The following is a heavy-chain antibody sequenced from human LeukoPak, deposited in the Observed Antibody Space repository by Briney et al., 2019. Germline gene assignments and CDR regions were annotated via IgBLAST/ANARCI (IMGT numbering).Heavy chain of an antibody. V-gene: IGHV1-2*02. CDR2: INPNDGDT. CDR3: ASANFLYCSSSTCLFDY. CDR1: GYTFTDYY. D-gene: IGHD2-2*01. J-gene: IGHJ4*02. Sequence: GASVKVSCKASGYTFTDYYMHWVRQAPGQGIEWMGWINPNDGDTNYAQKFQGRVTMTRDTSISTAHMEVSRLRSDDTAVYYCASANFLYCSSSTCLFDYWGQGTLVTVSS.